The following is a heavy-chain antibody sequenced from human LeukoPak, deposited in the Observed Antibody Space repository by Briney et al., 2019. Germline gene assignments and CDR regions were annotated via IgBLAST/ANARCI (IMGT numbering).Heavy chain of an antibody. CDR1: GYTFTSYD. CDR2: MNPNNGNT. Sequence: ASVTVSCKASGYTFTSYDINWVRQVTGQGLEWMGWMNPNNGNTGYVQKFQGRVTMTRDTSIGTAYMELSRLRSDDTAVYYCASTGTCSGGSCYVNVIDYWGQGTLVTVSS. CDR3: ASTGTCSGGSCYVNVIDY. V-gene: IGHV1-8*01. D-gene: IGHD2-15*01. J-gene: IGHJ4*02.